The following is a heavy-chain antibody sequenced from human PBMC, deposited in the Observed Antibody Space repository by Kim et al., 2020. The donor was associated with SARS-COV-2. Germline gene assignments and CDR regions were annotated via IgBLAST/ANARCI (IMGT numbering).Heavy chain of an antibody. V-gene: IGHV3-66*01. CDR2: IYSGGST. CDR1: GFTVSSNY. J-gene: IGHJ6*02. CDR3: ARGSSDYVSPLLGTYYYYYGMDV. Sequence: GGSLRLSCAASGFTVSSNYMSWVRQAPGKGLEWVSVIYSGGSTYYADSVKGRFTISRDNSKNTLYLQMNSLRAEDTAVYYCARGSSDYVSPLLGTYYYYYGMDVWGQGTTVTVSS. D-gene: IGHD3-16*01.